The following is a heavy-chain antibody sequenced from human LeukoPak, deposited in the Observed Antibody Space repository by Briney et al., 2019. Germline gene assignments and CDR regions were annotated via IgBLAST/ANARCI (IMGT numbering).Heavy chain of an antibody. CDR2: INHSGST. CDR3: ARLGYYDSSGYVY. J-gene: IGHJ4*02. V-gene: IGHV4-34*01. Sequence: PSETLSLTCAVYGGSFSGYYWSWIRQPPGKGLEWIGEINHSGSTNYNPSLKSRVTISVDTSKDQFSLKLSSVTAADTAVYYCARLGYYDSSGYVYWGQGTLVTVSS. CDR1: GGSFSGYY. D-gene: IGHD3-22*01.